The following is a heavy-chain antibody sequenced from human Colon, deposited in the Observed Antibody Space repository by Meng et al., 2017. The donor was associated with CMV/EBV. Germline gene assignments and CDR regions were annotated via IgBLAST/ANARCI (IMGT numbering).Heavy chain of an antibody. CDR3: VRDKSVLLWFGDTDAAMDV. Sequence: GESLKISCAASGFTFGSYWMSWVRQAPGKGLEWVSSISGDSSYKYYSDSLKGRFAISRDNAKNSLYLQINSLSAEDTAVYYCVRDKSVLLWFGDTDAAMDVWGQGTTVTVSS. CDR2: ISGDSSYK. D-gene: IGHD3-10*01. V-gene: IGHV3-21*01. CDR1: GFTFGSYW. J-gene: IGHJ6*02.